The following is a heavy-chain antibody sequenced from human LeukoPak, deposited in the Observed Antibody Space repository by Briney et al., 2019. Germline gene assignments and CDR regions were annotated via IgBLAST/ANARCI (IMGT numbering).Heavy chain of an antibody. Sequence: SETLSLTCAVSGYSISSSYYWGWIRQPPGKGLEWIGSIYHSGSTYYNPSLKSRVTISVDTSKNQFSLKLSSVTAADTAVYYWARGHLYRATKTPFDYWGQGTLVTVSS. CDR3: ARGHLYRATKTPFDY. V-gene: IGHV4-38-2*01. J-gene: IGHJ4*02. CDR2: IYHSGST. CDR1: GYSISSSYY. D-gene: IGHD2-8*01.